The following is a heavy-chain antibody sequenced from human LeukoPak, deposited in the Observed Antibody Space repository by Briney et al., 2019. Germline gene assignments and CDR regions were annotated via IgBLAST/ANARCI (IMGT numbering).Heavy chain of an antibody. CDR1: GGSISSGDYY. D-gene: IGHD2-21*02. CDR2: IYYSGST. CDR3: ARRIVVVTATDRGTFDI. Sequence: SETLSLTCTVSGGSISSGDYYWSWIRQPPGKGLEWIGYIYYSGSTYYNPSLKSRVTISVDTSKNQFSLKLSSVTAADTAVYYCARRIVVVTATDRGTFDIWGQGTMVTVSS. V-gene: IGHV4-30-4*01. J-gene: IGHJ3*02.